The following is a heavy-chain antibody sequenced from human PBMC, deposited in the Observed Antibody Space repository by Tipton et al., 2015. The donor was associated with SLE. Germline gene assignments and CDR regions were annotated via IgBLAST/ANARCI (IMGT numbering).Heavy chain of an antibody. CDR1: GGSMSNYY. CDR2: IYATGST. Sequence: LRLSCTVSGGSMSNYYWNWIRQSAGRGLEWIGRIYATGSTSYNHSLNNRVAMSPDTSKKQFSLNLTSVTAADTAVYYCAITMVVGPFDYWGPGTLVAVSS. V-gene: IGHV4-4*07. CDR3: AITMVVGPFDY. J-gene: IGHJ4*02. D-gene: IGHD3-22*01.